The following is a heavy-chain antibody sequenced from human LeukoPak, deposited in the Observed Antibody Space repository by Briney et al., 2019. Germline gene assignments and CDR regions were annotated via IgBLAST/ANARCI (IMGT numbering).Heavy chain of an antibody. CDR1: VFPLSHAW. CDR3: SAPFQRYCKSNYCYAIPGRN. Sequence: PGGSLRLSCAVSVFPLSHAWTRWGRQAPGKGLEWVGRIKSKSDGGTTDYAEPVKGRFTISRDDSKNMMYLEMNSLTTEDTAVYYCSAPFQRYCKSNYCYAIPGRNWGQGTLVTVSS. J-gene: IGHJ4*02. CDR2: IKSKSDGGTT. D-gene: IGHD2/OR15-2a*01. V-gene: IGHV3-15*01.